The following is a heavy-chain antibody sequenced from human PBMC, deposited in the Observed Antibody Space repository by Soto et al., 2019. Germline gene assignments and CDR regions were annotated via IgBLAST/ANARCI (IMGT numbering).Heavy chain of an antibody. CDR2: IYYSGST. CDR1: GGSISSYY. V-gene: IGHV4-59*08. D-gene: IGHD3-9*01. J-gene: IGHJ5*02. Sequence: SETLSLTCTVSGGSISSYYWSWIRQPPGKGLEWIGYIYYSGSTNYNPSLKSRVTISVDTSKNQFSLKLSSVTAADTAVYYCARHGDIRRYNWIDPWGQGTLVTVSS. CDR3: ARHGDIRRYNWIDP.